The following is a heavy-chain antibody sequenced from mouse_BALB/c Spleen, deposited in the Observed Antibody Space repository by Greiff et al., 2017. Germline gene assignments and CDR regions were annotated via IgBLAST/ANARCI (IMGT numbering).Heavy chain of an antibody. J-gene: IGHJ3*01. D-gene: IGHD2-2*01. Sequence: VQLQQPGAELVMPGASVKMSCKASGYTFTDYWMHWVKQRPGQGLEWIGAIDTSDSYTSYNQKFKGKATLTVDESSSTAYMQLSSLTSEDSAVYYCARGYEAWFAYWGQGTLVTVSA. CDR3: ARGYEAWFAY. V-gene: IGHV1-69*01. CDR1: GYTFTDYW. CDR2: IDTSDSYT.